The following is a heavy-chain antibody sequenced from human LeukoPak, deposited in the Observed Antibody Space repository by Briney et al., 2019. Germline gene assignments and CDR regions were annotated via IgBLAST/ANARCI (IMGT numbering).Heavy chain of an antibody. Sequence: ASVKVSCKASGYTFTGYYMHWVRQAPGQGLEWMGWINPNSGGTNYAQKFQGRVTMTRDTSISTAYMELSRLRSDDTAVYYCARDLRIAAAGTLNYYTSYGMDVWGKGTTVTVSS. D-gene: IGHD6-13*01. CDR2: INPNSGGT. J-gene: IGHJ6*04. V-gene: IGHV1-2*02. CDR1: GYTFTGYY. CDR3: ARDLRIAAAGTLNYYTSYGMDV.